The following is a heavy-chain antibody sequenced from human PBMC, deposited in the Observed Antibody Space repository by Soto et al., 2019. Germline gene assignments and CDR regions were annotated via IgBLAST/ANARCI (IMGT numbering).Heavy chain of an antibody. V-gene: IGHV4-28*01. CDR2: IYHSGKT. D-gene: IGHD3-22*01. CDR1: GYSISSSNW. Sequence: PSETLSLTCAVSGYSISSSNWWGWIRQPPGKGLEWIGYIYHSGKTHYNPSLESRVTMSVDMSKNQFSLSLNFVTAVDTAVYYCVRKTDGYHPFAPWGQGILVTVSS. J-gene: IGHJ5*02. CDR3: VRKTDGYHPFAP.